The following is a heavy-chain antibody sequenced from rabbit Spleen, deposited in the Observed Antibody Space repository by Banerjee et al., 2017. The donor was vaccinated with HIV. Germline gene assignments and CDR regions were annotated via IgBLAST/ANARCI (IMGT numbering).Heavy chain of an antibody. CDR1: GFSLNDNYV. CDR2: INTSTGSA. D-gene: IGHD1-1*01. Sequence: QSLQESGGGLFQPGGSLAISCKGSGFSLNDNYVMCWVRQAPEKGLEWIGCINTSTGSARYATWAKGRFTVSRTSSTTVTLQMTSLTATDTATYFCARDLPDVIGWNLDLWGQGTLVTVS. J-gene: IGHJ6*01. V-gene: IGHV1S40*01. CDR3: ARDLPDVIGWNLDL.